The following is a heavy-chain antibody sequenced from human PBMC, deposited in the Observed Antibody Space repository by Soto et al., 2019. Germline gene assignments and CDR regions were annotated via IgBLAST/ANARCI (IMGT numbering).Heavy chain of an antibody. Sequence: QLQLQESGPGLVKTSETLSLTCTVCGGSISSSSYYWGWIRQPPGKGLEWIGSIYYSGSTYCNPSLQGRVAKSVDTSRNQVSLKLSSVTAADTAVYYCARAYYDFWSGQREDNWFDPWGQGTLVTVSS. CDR1: GGSISSSSYY. D-gene: IGHD3-3*01. V-gene: IGHV4-39*01. CDR2: IYYSGST. CDR3: ARAYYDFWSGQREDNWFDP. J-gene: IGHJ5*02.